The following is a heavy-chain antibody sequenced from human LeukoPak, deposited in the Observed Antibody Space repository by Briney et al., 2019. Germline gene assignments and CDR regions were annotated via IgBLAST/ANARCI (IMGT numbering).Heavy chain of an antibody. D-gene: IGHD1-26*01. CDR1: GFTFSSYG. CDR3: AKGLVGAKDI. CDR2: ISYDGSNK. J-gene: IGHJ3*02. Sequence: PGRSLRLSCSASGFTFSSYGMHWVRQAPGKGLEWVAVISYDGSNKYYADSVKGRFTISRDNSKNTLYLQMNSLRAEDTAVYYCAKGLVGAKDIWGQGTMVTVSS. V-gene: IGHV3-30*18.